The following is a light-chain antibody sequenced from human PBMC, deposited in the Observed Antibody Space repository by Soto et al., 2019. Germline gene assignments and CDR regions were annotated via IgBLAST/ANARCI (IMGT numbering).Light chain of an antibody. CDR2: KAS. CDR1: QSISSW. CDR3: QQYNSYPPYT. J-gene: IGKJ2*01. V-gene: IGKV1-5*03. Sequence: DIQMIQSPSTLSASVGDRVTITCRASQSISSWLAWYQQKAGKAPKLLIYKASSLESGVPARFSGSGSGTEFTLTISSLQPDDFATYYCQQYNSYPPYTFGQGTKLEIK.